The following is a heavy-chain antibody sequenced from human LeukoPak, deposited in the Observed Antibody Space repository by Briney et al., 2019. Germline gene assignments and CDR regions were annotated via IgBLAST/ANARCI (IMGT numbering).Heavy chain of an antibody. CDR3: ARRLSGSYLDY. J-gene: IGHJ4*02. V-gene: IGHV3-48*02. CDR1: GFAFSTYG. CDR2: ITSRSTI. D-gene: IGHD3-10*01. Sequence: GGSLRLPCAASGFAFSTYGMNWVRQAPGKGLEWVSYITSRSTIYYADSVRGRFTISRDNVKNSLYLEMSSLRDDDTAVYYCARRLSGSYLDYWGRGTLVTVSS.